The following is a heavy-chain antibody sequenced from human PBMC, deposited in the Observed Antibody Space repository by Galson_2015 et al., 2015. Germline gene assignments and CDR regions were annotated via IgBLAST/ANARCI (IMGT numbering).Heavy chain of an antibody. CDR2: ISDEGSIK. Sequence: SLRLSCAACGFTFSSCGMHWVRQAPGKGLEGVALISDEGSIKEYADSVKGRFTISRDNSKNTLSLQMNSLRAEDTAMYYCAKDNEGCCSDGHCYSCYYDGMDVWGQGATVTVSS. CDR1: GFTFSSCG. V-gene: IGHV3-30*18. D-gene: IGHD2-15*01. J-gene: IGHJ6*02. CDR3: AKDNEGCCSDGHCYSCYYDGMDV.